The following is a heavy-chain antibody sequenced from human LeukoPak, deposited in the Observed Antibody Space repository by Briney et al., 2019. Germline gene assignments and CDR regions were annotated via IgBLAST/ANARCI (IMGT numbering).Heavy chain of an antibody. CDR2: IYYSGST. CDR1: GGSISSFY. CDR3: ARTSGHGIAAAVTYYYYYMDV. D-gene: IGHD6-13*01. Sequence: PSETLSLTCTVSGGSISSFYWSWIRQPPGKGREGIGYIYYSGSTNYNPSLKSRVTISVDTSKNQFSLKLSSVTAADTAVYYCARTSGHGIAAAVTYYYYYMDVWGKGTTVTISS. J-gene: IGHJ6*03. V-gene: IGHV4-59*01.